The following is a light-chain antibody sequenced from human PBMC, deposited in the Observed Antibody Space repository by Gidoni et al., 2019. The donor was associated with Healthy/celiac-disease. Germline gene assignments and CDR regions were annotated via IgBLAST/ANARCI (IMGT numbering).Light chain of an antibody. J-gene: IGKJ2*01. CDR3: MQALQTPYT. CDR2: SGS. Sequence: VMTQSPLSLPVTTGEPASISCRSSQSLLHSNGYNYLYWYLQKPGQSPQLLIYSGSNRASGVPDRFSGSGSGTDFTMKISRVEAEDVGVYYGMQALQTPYTFGQGTKLEIK. CDR1: QSLLHSNGYNY. V-gene: IGKV2-28*01.